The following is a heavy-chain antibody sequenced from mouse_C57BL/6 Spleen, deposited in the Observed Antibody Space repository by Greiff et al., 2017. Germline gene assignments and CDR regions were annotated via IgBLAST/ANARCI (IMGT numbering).Heavy chain of an antibody. CDR1: GFTFSSYA. J-gene: IGHJ1*03. Sequence: EVQLVESGGGLVKPGGSLKLSCAASGFTFSSYAMSWVRQTPEKRLEWVATISDGGSYTYYPDNVKGRFTISRDNAKNNLYLQMSHLKSEDTAMYYSARDREYWYFDVWGTGTTVTVSS. V-gene: IGHV5-4*01. CDR2: ISDGGSYT. CDR3: ARDREYWYFDV.